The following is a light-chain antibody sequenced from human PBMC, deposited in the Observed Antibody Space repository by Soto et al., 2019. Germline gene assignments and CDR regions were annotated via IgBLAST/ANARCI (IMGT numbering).Light chain of an antibody. CDR3: HQYGITPPT. CDR2: GVS. CDR1: EGVASNY. Sequence: EIVLTQSPGSLSLSLGDSATLFCRASEGVASNYLAWYQQKPGQAPRLLISGVSNRATGTPDRFSGSGSGTDFTLTISSLEPEDFAVFYCHQYGITPPTFGPGTKVDIK. J-gene: IGKJ1*01. V-gene: IGKV3-20*01.